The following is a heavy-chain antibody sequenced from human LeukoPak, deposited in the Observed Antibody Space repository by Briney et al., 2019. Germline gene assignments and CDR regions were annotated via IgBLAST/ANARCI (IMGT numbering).Heavy chain of an antibody. Sequence: GGSLRLSCAASGFTFDGYAMHWVRQAPGKGLEWVSGISWNSGSIGYADSVKGRFTISRDNAKNSLYLQMNSLRAEDTALYYCAKDAFDPWGQGTLVTVSS. CDR3: AKDAFDP. J-gene: IGHJ5*02. CDR1: GFTFDGYA. CDR2: ISWNSGSI. V-gene: IGHV3-9*01.